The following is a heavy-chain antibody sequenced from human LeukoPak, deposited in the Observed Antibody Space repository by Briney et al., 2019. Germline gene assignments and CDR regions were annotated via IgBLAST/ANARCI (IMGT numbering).Heavy chain of an antibody. J-gene: IGHJ5*02. CDR2: IYYSGST. D-gene: IGHD2-2*01. CDR1: GGSISSYY. CDR3: ARPFSCSSTSCYGFDP. V-gene: IGHV4-59*08. Sequence: PSETLSLTCTVSGGSISSYYWSWIRRPPGKGLEWIGYIYYSGSTNYNPSLKSRVTISVDTSKNQFSLKLSSVTAADTAVYYCARPFSCSSTSCYGFDPWGQGTLVTVSS.